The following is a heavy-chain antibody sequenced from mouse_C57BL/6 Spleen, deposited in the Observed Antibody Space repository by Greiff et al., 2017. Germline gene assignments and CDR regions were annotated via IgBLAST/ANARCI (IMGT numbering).Heavy chain of an antibody. CDR2: IAPETGGT. CDR3: TRASYYGSSYP. CDR1: GYTFTDYE. Sequence: QVQLPQSGAELVRPGASVTLSCKASGYTFTDYEMHWVKQTPVHGLEWIGAIAPETGGTAYNQKFKGKAILTADKSSSTAYMELRSLTSEDSAVYYCTRASYYGSSYPWGQGTTLTVSS. V-gene: IGHV1-15*01. D-gene: IGHD1-1*01. J-gene: IGHJ2*01.